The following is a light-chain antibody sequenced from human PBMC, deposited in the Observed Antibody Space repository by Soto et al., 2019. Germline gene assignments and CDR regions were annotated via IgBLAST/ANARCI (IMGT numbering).Light chain of an antibody. CDR2: KGS. Sequence: DIQMTQSPSTLSASVGDRVTITCRASQRVNDWMAWYQQKPGKAPKLLIYKGSILENGVPSRFSGGGAGTEFTLTISSLQPDDFATYYCHQYAGSWAFGPGTKL. CDR3: HQYAGSWA. CDR1: QRVNDW. V-gene: IGKV1-5*03. J-gene: IGKJ1*01.